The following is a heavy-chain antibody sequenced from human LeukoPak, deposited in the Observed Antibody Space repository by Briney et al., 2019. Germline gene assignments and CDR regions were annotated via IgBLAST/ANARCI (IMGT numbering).Heavy chain of an antibody. CDR3: AREREGPYGYLDY. V-gene: IGHV4-39*07. Sequence: SETLSLTCTVSGGSITSSSYYWGWFRQPPGKGLEWIGSIYYSGSTYYNPSLKSRVTISLDTSKNQFSLKLNSVTAADTAIYYCAREREGPYGYLDYWGQGTLVTVSS. D-gene: IGHD4-17*01. J-gene: IGHJ4*02. CDR1: GGSITSSSYY. CDR2: IYYSGST.